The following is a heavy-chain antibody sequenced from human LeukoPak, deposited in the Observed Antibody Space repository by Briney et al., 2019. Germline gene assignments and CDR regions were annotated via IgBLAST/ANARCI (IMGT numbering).Heavy chain of an antibody. Sequence: GSLRLSCTASGFTFGDYAMSWIRQPPGKGLEWIGEINHSGSTNYNPSLKSRVTISVDTSKNQFSLKLSSVTPEDTAVYYCARAGPHGMDVWGQGTTVTVSS. CDR3: ARAGPHGMDV. J-gene: IGHJ6*02. V-gene: IGHV4-34*01. CDR1: GFTFGDYA. CDR2: INHSGST.